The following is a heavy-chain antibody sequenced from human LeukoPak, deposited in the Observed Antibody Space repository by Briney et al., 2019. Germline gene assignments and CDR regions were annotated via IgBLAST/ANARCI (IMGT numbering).Heavy chain of an antibody. Sequence: GGSLRLSCAASGFTFSSYSMSWVRQAPGKGLEWVSAISSSGGRTYYADYVKGRFAIPRDNYKHTLYLQMNSLRAEDTAVYYCARELGAGAGYTSVDYWGQGTLVTVSS. D-gene: IGHD6-13*01. CDR3: ARELGAGAGYTSVDY. J-gene: IGHJ4*02. CDR1: GFTFSSYS. V-gene: IGHV3-23*01. CDR2: ISSSGGRT.